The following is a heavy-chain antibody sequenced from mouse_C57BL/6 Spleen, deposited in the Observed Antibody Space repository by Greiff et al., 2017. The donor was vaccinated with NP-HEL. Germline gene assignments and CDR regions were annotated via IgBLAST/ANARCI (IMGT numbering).Heavy chain of an antibody. CDR3: ARFDGYYEGNWYFDV. CDR2: ISYSGST. D-gene: IGHD2-3*01. V-gene: IGHV3-8*01. CDR1: GYSITSDY. Sequence: DVKLQESGPGLAKPSQTLSLTCSVTGYSITSDYWNWIRKFPGNKLEYMGYISYSGSTYYNPSLKSRISITRDTSKNQYYLQLNSVTTEDTATYYCARFDGYYEGNWYFDVWGTGTTVTVSS. J-gene: IGHJ1*03.